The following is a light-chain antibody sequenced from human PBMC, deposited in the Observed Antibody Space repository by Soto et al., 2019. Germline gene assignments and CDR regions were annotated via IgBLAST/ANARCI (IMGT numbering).Light chain of an antibody. Sequence: EIVLTQSPGTLSLSPGERATLSCRASQSVSSSYLAWYQQKPGQAPRFLIYGASSRATGIPDRFSGSGSGTDFTLTISRLEPEDFAVYYCQQYGSSPRNTFGQGTKLEIK. J-gene: IGKJ2*01. V-gene: IGKV3-20*01. CDR2: GAS. CDR3: QQYGSSPRNT. CDR1: QSVSSSY.